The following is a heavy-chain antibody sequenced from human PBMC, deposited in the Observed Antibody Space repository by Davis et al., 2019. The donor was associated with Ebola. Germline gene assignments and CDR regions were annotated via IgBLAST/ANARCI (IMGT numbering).Heavy chain of an antibody. CDR2: ISAYNGNT. V-gene: IGHV1-18*01. D-gene: IGHD2-2*01. Sequence: GESLKVSCKASGYTFTSYGISWVRQAPGQGLEWMGWISAYNGNTNYAQKLQGRVTMTTDTSTSTAYMELRSLRSDDTAVYYCVRDIGSSTSCYLCSYYGMDVWGQGTTVTVSS. J-gene: IGHJ6*02. CDR1: GYTFTSYG. CDR3: VRDIGSSTSCYLCSYYGMDV.